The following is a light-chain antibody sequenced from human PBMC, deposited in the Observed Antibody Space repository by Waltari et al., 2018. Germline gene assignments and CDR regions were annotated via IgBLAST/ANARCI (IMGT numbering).Light chain of an antibody. CDR1: SSDIGAYNY. CDR2: DVT. CDR3: SSYTSRSTLE. V-gene: IGLV2-14*01. Sequence: QSALTQPASVSGSPGQSIILSCTGTSSDIGAYNYVSWYQQHPGKAPKLMIYDVTNRPSGVSYRFSGSKSRNTASLTISGLQAEDEADYYCSSYTSRSTLEFGGGTTLTVL. J-gene: IGLJ2*01.